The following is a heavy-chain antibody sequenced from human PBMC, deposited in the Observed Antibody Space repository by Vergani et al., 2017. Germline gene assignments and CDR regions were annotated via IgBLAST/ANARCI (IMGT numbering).Heavy chain of an antibody. Sequence: QVQLVQSGAEVKKPGASAKVSCKASGYTLTDYAMHWVRQAPGQRLEWMGWINAGNGNTKYSQKFQGRVTITRDTSASSVYMELRSLRSEDTAVYFCARNLVGGADYWGQGTLVTVSS. CDR2: INAGNGNT. CDR3: ARNLVGGADY. CDR1: GYTLTDYA. J-gene: IGHJ4*02. V-gene: IGHV1-3*01. D-gene: IGHD2-8*02.